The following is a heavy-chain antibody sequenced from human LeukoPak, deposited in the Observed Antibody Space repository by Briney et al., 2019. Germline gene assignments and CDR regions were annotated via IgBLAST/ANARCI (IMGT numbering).Heavy chain of an antibody. D-gene: IGHD3-3*01. CDR2: IIAMFGTV. J-gene: IGHJ2*01. CDR1: GGTFSSYA. CDR3: ARAGRRDFWSGDHWYFDL. V-gene: IGHV1-69*13. Sequence: SVKVSCKVSGGTFSSYAISWVRQAPGQGLEWMGGIIAMFGTVHYAQKFQGRVTITAYESTSTVYMELSSLRSEDTAVYYCARAGRRDFWSGDHWYFDLWGRGTLVTVSS.